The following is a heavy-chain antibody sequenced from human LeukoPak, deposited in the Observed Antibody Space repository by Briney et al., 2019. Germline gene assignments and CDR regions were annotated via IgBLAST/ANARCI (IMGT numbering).Heavy chain of an antibody. J-gene: IGHJ4*02. CDR1: GGSIRSSSYY. D-gene: IGHD1-20*01. V-gene: IGHV4-39*01. CDR2: IYYSGNT. CDR3: ARRPYSWNSREDLDY. Sequence: PSETLSLTCTVSGGSIRSSSYYWGWIRQPPGKGLEWIGSIYYSGNTNYNPSLKSRVTISVDTSKNQFSLKLSSVTAADTAVYYCARRPYSWNSREDLDYWGQGTLVTVSS.